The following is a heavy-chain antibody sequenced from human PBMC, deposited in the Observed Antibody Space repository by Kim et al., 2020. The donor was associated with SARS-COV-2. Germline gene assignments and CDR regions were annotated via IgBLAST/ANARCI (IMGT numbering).Heavy chain of an antibody. V-gene: IGHV4-34*01. D-gene: IGHD3-10*01. CDR3: ARGLVTMVRGVITYYFDY. CDR2: INHSGST. CDR1: GGSFSGYY. J-gene: IGHJ4*01. Sequence: SETLSLTCAVYGGSFSGYYWSWIRQPPGKGLEWIGEINHSGSTNYNPSLKSRVTISVDTSKNQFSLKLSSVTAANTAVYYCARGLVTMVRGVITYYFDY.